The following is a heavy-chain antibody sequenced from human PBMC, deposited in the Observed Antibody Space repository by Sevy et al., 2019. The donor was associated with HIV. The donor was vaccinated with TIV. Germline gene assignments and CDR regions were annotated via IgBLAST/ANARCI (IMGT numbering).Heavy chain of an antibody. CDR2: IYWDDDK. CDR1: GFSLSTSRVG. CDR3: ALPTFYGSGSYYRLYYFDY. Sequence: FGPTLVNPTQTLTLTCTFSGFSLSTSRVGVGRIRQPPGKAMEWLALIYWDDDKRYSPSLKSRLTITKDTSKNQVVLTMTNMDPVDTATYYGALPTFYGSGSYYRLYYFDYWGQGTLVTVSS. J-gene: IGHJ4*02. D-gene: IGHD3-10*01. V-gene: IGHV2-5*02.